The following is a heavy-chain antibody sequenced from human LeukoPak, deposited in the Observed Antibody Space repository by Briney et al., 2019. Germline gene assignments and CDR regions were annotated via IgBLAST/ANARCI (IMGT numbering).Heavy chain of an antibody. V-gene: IGHV1-69*06. J-gene: IGHJ2*01. CDR1: GGTFSSYA. CDR2: IIPIFGTA. D-gene: IGHD3-16*01. CDR3: ASPYDMTPYSWYFDL. Sequence: SVEVSCKASGGTFSSYAISWVRQAPGQGLEWMGGIIPIFGTANYAQKFQGRVTITADKSTSTAYMELSSLRSEDTAVYYCASPYDMTPYSWYFDLWGRGTLVTVSS.